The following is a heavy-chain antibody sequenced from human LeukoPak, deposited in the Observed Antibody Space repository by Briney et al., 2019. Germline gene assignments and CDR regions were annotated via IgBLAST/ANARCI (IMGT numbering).Heavy chain of an antibody. J-gene: IGHJ4*02. CDR1: GGSFSGYY. D-gene: IGHD3-22*01. V-gene: IGHV4-34*01. CDR3: ARAYDSSGYCDY. Sequence: SETLSLTCAVYGGSFSGYYWSRIRQPPGKGLEWIGEINHSGSTNYNPSLKSRVTISVDTSKNQFSLKLSSVTAADTAVYYCARAYDSSGYCDYWGQGTLVAVSS. CDR2: INHSGST.